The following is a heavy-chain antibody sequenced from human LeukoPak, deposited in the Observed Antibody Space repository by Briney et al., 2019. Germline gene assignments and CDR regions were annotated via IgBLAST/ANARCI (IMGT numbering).Heavy chain of an antibody. J-gene: IGHJ4*02. CDR1: GFTFRIYG. CDR3: ARVGVGMYHFDH. D-gene: IGHD2-2*01. CDR2: ISGSGDST. Sequence: PGGSLRLSCAASGFTFRIYGMTWVRQAPGKGLQWVSAISGSGDSTYYADSVKGRFTISRDNAKNTLYLQMSSLRAEDTAVYYCARVGVGMYHFDHWGQGTLVTVSS. V-gene: IGHV3-23*01.